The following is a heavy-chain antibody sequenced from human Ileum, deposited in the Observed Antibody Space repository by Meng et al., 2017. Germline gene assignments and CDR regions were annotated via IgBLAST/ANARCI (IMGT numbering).Heavy chain of an antibody. V-gene: IGHV3-23*01. CDR1: GFTFSSYD. CDR3: APPKGVVAAATDPVY. D-gene: IGHD2-15*01. CDR2: ISSSGGRT. Sequence: EVQLLESGGGLGQPGGSLRLSCAASGFTFSSYDMSWVRQAPGKGLEWASGISSSGGRTDYADSVKGRFTISRDNSKNRLYLQMNSLRVEDTAVYYCAPPKGVVAAATDPVYWGQGTLVTVSS. J-gene: IGHJ4*02.